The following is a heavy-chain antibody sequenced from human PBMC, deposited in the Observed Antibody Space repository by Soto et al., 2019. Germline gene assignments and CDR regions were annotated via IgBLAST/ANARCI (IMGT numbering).Heavy chain of an antibody. J-gene: IGHJ5*02. Sequence: ASVKVSCKASGYTFTGYYMHWVRQAPGQGLEWMGWINPNSGGTNYAQKFQGRVTMTRDTSISTAYMELSRLRSDDTAVYYCARDRSCSSTSCYVRFDPWGQGTLVTGSS. CDR3: ARDRSCSSTSCYVRFDP. CDR1: GYTFTGYY. CDR2: INPNSGGT. D-gene: IGHD2-2*01. V-gene: IGHV1-2*02.